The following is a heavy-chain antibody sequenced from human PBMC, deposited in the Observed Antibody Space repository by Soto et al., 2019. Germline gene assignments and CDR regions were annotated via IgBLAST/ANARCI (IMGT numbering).Heavy chain of an antibody. V-gene: IGHV3-33*03. Sequence: QVQLVESGGGVVQPGRSLRLSCAASGFTFGSYGMHWVRQAPGKGLEWVELIWFDGSDKYSADSVKGRFTISRDNSKNTLYLQMNSLRAEDTAVYYSARLYCSASSCYSVGGFDIWGQGTMVTVSS. CDR2: IWFDGSDK. D-gene: IGHD2-15*01. CDR1: GFTFGSYG. J-gene: IGHJ3*02. CDR3: ARLYCSASSCYSVGGFDI.